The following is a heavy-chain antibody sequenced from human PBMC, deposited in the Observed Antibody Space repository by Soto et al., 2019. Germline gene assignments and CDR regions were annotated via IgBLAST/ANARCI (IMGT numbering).Heavy chain of an antibody. J-gene: IGHJ4*02. V-gene: IGHV3-23*01. CDR2: IVGSDAKT. CDR3: AKWTYLDF. D-gene: IGHD5-12*01. CDR1: GFSFASFA. Sequence: LRLSCTTPGFSFASFALTWVRQAPGQGLEWVATIVGSDAKTHYADSVKGRFSISRDTSRNTVYLQMNNLRADDTAIYYCAKWTYLDFWGQGTRVTVSS.